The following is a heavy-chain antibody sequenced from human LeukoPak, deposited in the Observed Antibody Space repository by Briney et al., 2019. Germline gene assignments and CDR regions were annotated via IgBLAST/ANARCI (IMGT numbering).Heavy chain of an antibody. CDR1: GFTFSSYS. J-gene: IGHJ4*02. D-gene: IGHD5-18*01. V-gene: IGHV3-48*01. CDR2: ISSSSSTI. CDR3: ARVGYGPPFDY. Sequence: GGSLRLSCAASGFTFSSYSMNWVRQAPGKVLEWVSYISSSSSTIYYADSVKGRFTISRDNAKNSLYLQMNSLRAEDTAVYYCARVGYGPPFDYWGQGTLVTVSS.